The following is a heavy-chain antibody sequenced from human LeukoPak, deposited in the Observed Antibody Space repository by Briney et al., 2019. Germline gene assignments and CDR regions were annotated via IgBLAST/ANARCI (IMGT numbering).Heavy chain of an antibody. J-gene: IGHJ4*02. V-gene: IGHV3-7*01. CDR1: GFTFSNYW. CDR3: ARESIAAAGDY. CDR2: INRDGSER. Sequence: PGGSLRLSCAASGFTFSNYWMTWVRQAPGKGLEWVANINRDGSERYYVDSVKGRFTISRDDAKNSLYLQMNSLRAEDTAVYYCARESIAAAGDYWGQGTLVTVSS. D-gene: IGHD6-13*01.